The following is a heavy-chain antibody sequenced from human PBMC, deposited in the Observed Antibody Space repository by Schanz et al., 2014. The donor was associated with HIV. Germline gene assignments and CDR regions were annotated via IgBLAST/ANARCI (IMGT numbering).Heavy chain of an antibody. V-gene: IGHV3-30*18. J-gene: IGHJ4*02. CDR1: GFTFRSYA. CDR3: AKEEQQLGGVGGYHFDY. CDR2: ISYDGSNK. D-gene: IGHD6-13*01. Sequence: QVQLVESGGGVVQPGRSLRLSCAASGFTFRSYAMHWVRQAPGKGLEWVAVISYDGSNKYYADSVKGRFTISRDISKNTLYLQMNSLRAEDTAVYYCAKEEQQLGGVGGYHFDYWGQGTLVTVSS.